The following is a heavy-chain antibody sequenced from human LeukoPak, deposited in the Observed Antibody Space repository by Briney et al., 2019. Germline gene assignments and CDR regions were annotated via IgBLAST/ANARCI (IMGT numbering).Heavy chain of an antibody. V-gene: IGHV3-23*01. J-gene: IGHJ5*02. CDR3: AKDQWEEEGPPRFDP. CDR1: GFTFSSYW. Sequence: PGGSLRLSCAASGFTFSSYWMSWVRQAPGKGLEWVSGVSVSGGSTYYADSVKGRFTISRDNSKNTLYLQMNSLRAEDTAVYYCAKDQWEEEGPPRFDPWGQGALVTVSS. CDR2: VSVSGGST. D-gene: IGHD1-26*01.